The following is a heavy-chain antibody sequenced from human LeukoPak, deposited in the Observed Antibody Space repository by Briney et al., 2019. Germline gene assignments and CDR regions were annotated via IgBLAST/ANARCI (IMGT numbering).Heavy chain of an antibody. CDR2: ISGSGGST. Sequence: GGSLRLSCAASGFTFSSYAMNWVRQAPGKGLEWVSAISGSGGSTYYADSVKGRFTISRDNSKNTLYLQMNSLRAEDTAVYYCAKDMVGHSSGWNFDYWGQGTLVTVSS. CDR1: GFTFSSYA. V-gene: IGHV3-23*01. J-gene: IGHJ4*02. D-gene: IGHD6-19*01. CDR3: AKDMVGHSSGWNFDY.